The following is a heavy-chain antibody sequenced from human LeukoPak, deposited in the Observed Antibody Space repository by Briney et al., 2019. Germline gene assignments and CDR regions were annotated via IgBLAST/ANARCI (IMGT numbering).Heavy chain of an antibody. CDR1: GGSISSSSYY. J-gene: IGHJ3*02. D-gene: IGHD1-26*01. Sequence: PSETLSLTCTVSGGSISSSSYYWGWIRQPPGKGLEWIGYIYTSGSTNYNPSLKSRVSISVDTSKNQFSLKLSSVTAADTAFYYCARNQEGTLGADHAFDIWGQGTMVTVSS. V-gene: IGHV4-61*05. CDR3: ARNQEGTLGADHAFDI. CDR2: IYTSGST.